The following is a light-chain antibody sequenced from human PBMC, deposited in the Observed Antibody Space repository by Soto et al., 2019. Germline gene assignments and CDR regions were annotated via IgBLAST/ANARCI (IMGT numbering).Light chain of an antibody. CDR1: SSDIGGYDY. CDR2: EVR. V-gene: IGLV2-14*01. J-gene: IGLJ7*01. CDR3: CSYTRTSNHYF. Sequence: QSALTQPPSASGSPGQSVTISCTGTSSDIGGYDYVSWYQQRPGKAPKLMIYEVRYRPSGVSNRFSGSKSGNTASLTISGLQAEDEADYYCCSYTRTSNHYFFGSGTQLTVL.